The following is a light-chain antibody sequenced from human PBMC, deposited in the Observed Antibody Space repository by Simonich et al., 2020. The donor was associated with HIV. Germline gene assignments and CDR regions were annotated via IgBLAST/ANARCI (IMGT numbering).Light chain of an antibody. J-gene: IGLJ3*02. CDR3: SSYTSSSTWV. CDR2: DVR. Sequence: QSALTQPASVSGSPGQSLTISCPGTRSAVCGYNYVSLYQQHPGKAPKLMIYDVRKRPSGVSNRCSGSKSGNTASLTISGLQAEDEADYYCSSYTSSSTWVFGGGTKLTVL. CDR1: RSAVCGYNY. V-gene: IGLV2-14*01.